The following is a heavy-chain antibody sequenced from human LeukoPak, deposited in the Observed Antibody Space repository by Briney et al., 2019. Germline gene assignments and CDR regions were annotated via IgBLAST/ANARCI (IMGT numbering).Heavy chain of an antibody. CDR2: ISSSGSTI. CDR3: ARDQTPMTTVTTGYYGMDV. J-gene: IGHJ6*02. D-gene: IGHD4-17*01. Sequence: GGSLRLSCAASGFTFSSYEMNWVRQAPGKGLEWVSYISSSGSTIYYADSVKGRFTISRDNAKNSLYLQMNSLRAGDTAVYYCARDQTPMTTVTTGYYGMDVWGQGTTVTVSS. CDR1: GFTFSSYE. V-gene: IGHV3-48*03.